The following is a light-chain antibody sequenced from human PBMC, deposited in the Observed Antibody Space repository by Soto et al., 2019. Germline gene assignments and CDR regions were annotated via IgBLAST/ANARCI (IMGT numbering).Light chain of an antibody. J-gene: IGKJ5*01. V-gene: IGKV3-11*01. Sequence: EIVLTQSPVTLSLSPGERATLSCRASQTVRNELAWYQQKPGQAPRLLIYDASNRATGIPARFSGSGSGTDFSLIISSLEPEDFAIYYCQQRASWPITFGQGTRLEIK. CDR2: DAS. CDR1: QTVRNE. CDR3: QQRASWPIT.